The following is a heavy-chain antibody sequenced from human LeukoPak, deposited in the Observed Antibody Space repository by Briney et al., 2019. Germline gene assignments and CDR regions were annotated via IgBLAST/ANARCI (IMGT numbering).Heavy chain of an antibody. CDR3: ARAPTGAFDY. CDR1: GFTVSSNY. J-gene: IGHJ4*02. CDR2: IYSGDTT. V-gene: IGHV3-53*01. D-gene: IGHD7-27*01. Sequence: GSLRLSCAVSGFTVSSNYMSWVRQAPGKGLEWVSVIYSGDTTYYADSVKGRFTISRDNSKNTLYLQMNSLRAEDTAVYYCARAPTGAFDYWGQGTLVTVSS.